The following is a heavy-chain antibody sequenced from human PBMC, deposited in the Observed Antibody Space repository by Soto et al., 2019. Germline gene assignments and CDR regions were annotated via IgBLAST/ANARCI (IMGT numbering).Heavy chain of an antibody. Sequence: ASVKVCCKASGFTFTSSAVQWVRQARGQRLEWIGWIVVGSGNTNYAQKFQERVTITRDMSTSTAYMELSSLRSEDTAVYSSAADYDILTGYYPIFDYWGQGTLVTVSS. J-gene: IGHJ4*02. CDR1: GFTFTSSA. V-gene: IGHV1-58*01. CDR3: AADYDILTGYYPIFDY. CDR2: IVVGSGNT. D-gene: IGHD3-9*01.